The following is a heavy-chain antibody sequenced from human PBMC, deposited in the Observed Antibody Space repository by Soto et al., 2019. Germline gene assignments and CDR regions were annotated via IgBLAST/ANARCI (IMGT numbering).Heavy chain of an antibody. CDR1: GFTFSDYY. J-gene: IGHJ6*02. V-gene: IGHV3-11*06. CDR3: ASGYSYGNYYYYGMDV. D-gene: IGHD5-18*01. CDR2: ISSSSSYT. Sequence: GGSLRLSCAASGFTFSDYYMSWIRQAPGKGLEWVSYISSSSSYTNYADSVKGRFTISRDNSKNTLYLQMNSLRAEDTAVYYCASGYSYGNYYYYGMDVWGQGTTVTVSS.